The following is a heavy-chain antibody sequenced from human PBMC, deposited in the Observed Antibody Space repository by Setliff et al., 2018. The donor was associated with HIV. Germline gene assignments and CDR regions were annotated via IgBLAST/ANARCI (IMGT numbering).Heavy chain of an antibody. J-gene: IGHJ3*02. CDR2: IHHSGTT. CDR3: ARRAYYDNSGPNAFDI. CDR1: GYSISSGYY. D-gene: IGHD3-22*01. Sequence: PSETLSLTCPVSGYSISSGYYWGWIRQPPGKGLEWIGNIHHSGTTNYNPSPKSRVTMSVDTSKNQFSLKLSSVTAADTAVYYCARRAYYDNSGPNAFDIWGQGTMVTVSS. V-gene: IGHV4-38-2*01.